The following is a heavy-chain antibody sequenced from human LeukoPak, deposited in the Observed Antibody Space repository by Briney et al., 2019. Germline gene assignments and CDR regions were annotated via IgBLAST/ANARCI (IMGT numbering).Heavy chain of an antibody. Sequence: PGESLKISCQASGYMFTNNWIGWVRQMPGKGLEWMGIIYPGDSDTRYSPSFQGQVTISADKSISTAYLQWSSLKASDTAMYYCARSVSIDMAVDYWGQGALVTVSS. V-gene: IGHV5-51*01. D-gene: IGHD5-24*01. CDR3: ARSVSIDMAVDY. CDR2: IYPGDSDT. CDR1: GYMFTNNW. J-gene: IGHJ4*02.